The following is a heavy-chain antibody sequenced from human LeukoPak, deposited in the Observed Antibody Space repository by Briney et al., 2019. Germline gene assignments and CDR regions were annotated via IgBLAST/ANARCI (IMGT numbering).Heavy chain of an antibody. CDR2: LTGSGSST. D-gene: IGHD1-26*01. V-gene: IGHV3-23*01. CDR1: GFTVSSNY. Sequence: GGSLRLSCAASGFTVSSNYMSWVRQAPGKGLEWVSTLTGSGSSTFYADSVRGRFTISRDNSNNTLYLQMTSLRAEDTAIYYCATGLLWARFDYWGQGTLVTVSS. J-gene: IGHJ4*02. CDR3: ATGLLWARFDY.